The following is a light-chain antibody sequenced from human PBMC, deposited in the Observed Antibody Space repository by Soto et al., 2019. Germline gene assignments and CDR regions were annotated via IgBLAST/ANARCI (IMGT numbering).Light chain of an antibody. CDR3: SSYTSSSTHYV. Sequence: QSALTQPASVSGSPGQSITISCTGTSRDVGGYNYVSWYQQHPGKAPKLMIYEVSNRPSGVSNRFSGSKSGNTASLTISGLKAEDEADYYCSSYTSSSTHYVFGTGTKLTVL. V-gene: IGLV2-14*01. CDR2: EVS. CDR1: SRDVGGYNY. J-gene: IGLJ1*01.